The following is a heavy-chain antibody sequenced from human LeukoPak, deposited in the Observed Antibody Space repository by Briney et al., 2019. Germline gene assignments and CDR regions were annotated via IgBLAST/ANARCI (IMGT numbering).Heavy chain of an antibody. Sequence: SWIRQPPGKGLEWIGYIYYSGSTYYNPSLKSRITISVDTSKNQFSLKLTSVTAADTAVYYCARVGFGVIIPPYAFDIWGQGTMVTVSS. CDR2: IYYSGST. J-gene: IGHJ3*02. CDR3: ARVGFGVIIPPYAFDI. D-gene: IGHD3-3*01. V-gene: IGHV4-30-4*08.